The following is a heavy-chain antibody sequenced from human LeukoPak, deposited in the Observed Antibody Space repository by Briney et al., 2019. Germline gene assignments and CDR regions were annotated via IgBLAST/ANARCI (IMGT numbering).Heavy chain of an antibody. J-gene: IGHJ3*02. D-gene: IGHD2-15*01. CDR1: EFSLSSNY. CDR3: ARDLSGYCTSGTCYAFDI. CDR2: IYTDGNT. V-gene: IGHV3-53*01. Sequence: PGGSLRLSCAASEFSLSSNYMNWVRQAPGKGLEWVSVIYTDGNTYYADSLKGRFTISTDKSKTTMYLQMNSLRAEDTALYYCARDLSGYCTSGTCYAFDIWGKGTMVTVSS.